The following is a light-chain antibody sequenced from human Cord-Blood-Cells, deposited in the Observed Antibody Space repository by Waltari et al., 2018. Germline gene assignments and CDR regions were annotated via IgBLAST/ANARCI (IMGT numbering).Light chain of an antibody. J-gene: IGKJ4*01. CDR3: QQYNSSPIT. V-gene: IGKV3-15*01. CDR2: GAS. CDR1: QSVISN. Sequence: ELVIPQSPATLSVSPGERTTLSFRSSQSVISNLAWYQQKPGQAPRLLIYGASTRATGIPARFSGSGSGTDFTLTISSLQSEDFAVYYCQQYNSSPITFGGGTKVEIK.